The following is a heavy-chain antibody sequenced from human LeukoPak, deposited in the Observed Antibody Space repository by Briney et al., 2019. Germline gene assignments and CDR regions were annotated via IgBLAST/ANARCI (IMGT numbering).Heavy chain of an antibody. CDR2: ISSSGSTI. J-gene: IGHJ4*02. Sequence: GGSLRLSCGASGFTFSDYYMSWIRQAPGKGLEWVSDISSSGSTIYYADSVKGRFTISRDNAKNSLYLQMNSLRAEDTAVYYCARDHPYYYDSSGYYVGDWGQGTLVTVSS. V-gene: IGHV3-11*01. D-gene: IGHD3-22*01. CDR3: ARDHPYYYDSSGYYVGD. CDR1: GFTFSDYY.